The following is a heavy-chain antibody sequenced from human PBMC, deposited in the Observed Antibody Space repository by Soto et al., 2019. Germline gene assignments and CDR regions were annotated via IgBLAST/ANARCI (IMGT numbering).Heavy chain of an antibody. CDR2: ISYDGSNK. Sequence: QVQLVESGGGVVQPGRSLRLSCAASGFPFTTYGIHWVREGPGKGLEWVAVISYDGSNKYCADSVKGRFTISRDNTKNTLCLQMNSLRPEDTAMYYCVGGQYYFDYRGQGTLVTVPS. D-gene: IGHD3-10*01. J-gene: IGHJ4*02. CDR1: GFPFTTYG. CDR3: VGGQYYFDY. V-gene: IGHV3-30*03.